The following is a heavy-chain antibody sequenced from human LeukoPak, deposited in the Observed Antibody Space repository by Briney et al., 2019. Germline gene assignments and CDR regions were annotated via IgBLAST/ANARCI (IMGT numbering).Heavy chain of an antibody. CDR2: ISGSGGST. V-gene: IGHV3-23*01. J-gene: IGHJ5*02. CDR1: GFTFSSYA. Sequence: GGSLRLSCAASGFTFSSYAMSWVRQAPGKGLEWVSAISGSGGSTYYADSVRGRFTISRDNSKNTLYLQMNSLRAEDTAVYYCAKDGGHDDYGDPGGQGTLVTVSS. D-gene: IGHD4-17*01. CDR3: AKDGGHDDYGDP.